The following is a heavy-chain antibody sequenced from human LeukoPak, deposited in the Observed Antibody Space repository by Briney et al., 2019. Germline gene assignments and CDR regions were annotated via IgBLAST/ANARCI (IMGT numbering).Heavy chain of an antibody. Sequence: SQTLSLTCTVSGGSISSGGYYWSWIRQPPGKGLEWIGYIYHSGSTYYNPSLKSRVTISVDRSKNQFSLKLSSVTAADTAVYYCARDNGVAAADYWGQGTLVTVSS. V-gene: IGHV4-30-2*01. J-gene: IGHJ4*02. D-gene: IGHD6-13*01. CDR3: ARDNGVAAADY. CDR2: IYHSGST. CDR1: GGSISSGGYY.